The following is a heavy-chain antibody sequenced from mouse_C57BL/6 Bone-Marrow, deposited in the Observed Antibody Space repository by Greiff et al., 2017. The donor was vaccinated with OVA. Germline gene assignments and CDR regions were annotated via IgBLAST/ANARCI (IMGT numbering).Heavy chain of an antibody. CDR2: INPSSGYT. CDR3: ARGYYYGSSDY. D-gene: IGHD1-1*01. CDR1: GYTFTSYW. V-gene: IGHV1-7*01. Sequence: VQLQESGAELAKPGASVKLSCKASGYTFTSYWMHWVKQRPGQGLEWIGYINPSSGYTKYNQKFKGKATLTADKSSSTAYMQVSSLTYEDSAVYYCARGYYYGSSDYWGQGTTLTVSS. J-gene: IGHJ2*01.